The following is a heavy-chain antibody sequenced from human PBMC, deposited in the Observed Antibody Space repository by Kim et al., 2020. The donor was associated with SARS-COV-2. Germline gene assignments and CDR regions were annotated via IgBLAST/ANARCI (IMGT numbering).Heavy chain of an antibody. CDR3: ARDLAVAGTVGDYYYYYGMDV. CDR2: IYYSGST. D-gene: IGHD6-19*01. CDR1: GGSISSYY. V-gene: IGHV4-59*13. Sequence: SETLSLTCTVSGGSISSYYWSWIRQPPGKGLEWIGYIYYSGSTNYNPSLKSRVTISVDTSKNQFSLKLSSVTAADTAVYYCARDLAVAGTVGDYYYYYGMDVWGQGTTVTVSS. J-gene: IGHJ6*02.